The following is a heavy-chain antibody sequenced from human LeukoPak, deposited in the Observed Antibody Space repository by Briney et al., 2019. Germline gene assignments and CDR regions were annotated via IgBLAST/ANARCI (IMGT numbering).Heavy chain of an antibody. J-gene: IGHJ4*02. D-gene: IGHD5-12*01. V-gene: IGHV3-23*01. CDR3: ASPYSGYDYNFDH. CDR2: ISGSGSAT. CDR1: GLTFSTYA. Sequence: GGSLRLSCAASGLTFSTYAMSWVRQAPGKGLEWVSGISGSGSATYYADSVKGRFTISRDNSKNTLFLQMSSLRTEDTAVYYCASPYSGYDYNFDHWGQGTLVTVSS.